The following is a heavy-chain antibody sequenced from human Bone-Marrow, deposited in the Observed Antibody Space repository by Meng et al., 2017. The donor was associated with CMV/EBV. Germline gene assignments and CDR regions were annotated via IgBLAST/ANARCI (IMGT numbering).Heavy chain of an antibody. V-gene: IGHV1-69*05. Sequence: SVKVSCKASGGTFSSYAISWVRQAPGQGLEWMGGIIPIFGTANYAQKFQGRVTITTDESTSTAHMELSSPRSEDTAVYYCASSPTPEPLLRLPDRYYYYGMDVWGQGTTVTVSS. CDR2: IIPIFGTA. CDR3: ASSPTPEPLLRLPDRYYYYGMDV. CDR1: GGTFSSYA. J-gene: IGHJ6*02. D-gene: IGHD3-16*01.